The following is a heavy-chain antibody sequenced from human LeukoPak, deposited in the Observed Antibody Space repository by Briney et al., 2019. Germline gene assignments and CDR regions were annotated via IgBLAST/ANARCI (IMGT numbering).Heavy chain of an antibody. Sequence: GGSLGLSCAASGFTFSSYGMHWVRQAPGKGLEWVAVISYDGSNKYYADSVKGRFTISRDNSKNTLYLQMNSLRAEDTAVYYCSTTYYYDSSEGYWGQGTLVTVSS. J-gene: IGHJ4*02. CDR2: ISYDGSNK. CDR1: GFTFSSYG. CDR3: STTYYYDSSEGY. V-gene: IGHV3-30*03. D-gene: IGHD3-22*01.